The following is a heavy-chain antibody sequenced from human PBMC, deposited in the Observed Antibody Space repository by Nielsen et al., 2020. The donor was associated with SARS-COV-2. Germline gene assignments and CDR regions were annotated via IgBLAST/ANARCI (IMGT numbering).Heavy chain of an antibody. D-gene: IGHD6-13*01. J-gene: IGHJ4*02. Sequence: GESLKISCAASGFTFSSSWMQWVRQAPGKGLVWVSRIGSDESITNYVDSVKGRFTISRDNAKNTLYLQMNSLRAEYTAVYYCAREMGGSSRHFDYWGQGTLVTVSS. CDR2: IGSDESIT. CDR1: GFTFSSSW. V-gene: IGHV3-74*01. CDR3: AREMGGSSRHFDY.